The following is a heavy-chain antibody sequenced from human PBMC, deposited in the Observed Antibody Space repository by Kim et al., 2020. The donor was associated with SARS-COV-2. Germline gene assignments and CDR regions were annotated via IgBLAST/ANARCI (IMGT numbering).Heavy chain of an antibody. CDR2: NT. J-gene: IGHJ4*02. CDR3: ARNNSGWPFDF. Sequence: NTNYAQTFQGRVTMTPTTSTTTAYMDLRSLRSDDTAVYYCARNNSGWPFDFWGQGTLVTVSS. D-gene: IGHD5-12*01. V-gene: IGHV1-18*01.